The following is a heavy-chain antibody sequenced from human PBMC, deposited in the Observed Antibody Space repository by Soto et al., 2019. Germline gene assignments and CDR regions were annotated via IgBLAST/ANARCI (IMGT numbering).Heavy chain of an antibody. CDR3: ARDPHDFSIGYFDF. Sequence: PGGSRRLSCAASGFTFSSYSMNWVRQAPGKGLEWVSSISGSSDYTYYADSVLGRFTISRDNAKNSLFLQMNSLRADDTAVYYCARDPHDFSIGYFDFWGQGIPVTVSS. CDR1: GFTFSSYS. J-gene: IGHJ4*02. V-gene: IGHV3-21*01. CDR2: ISGSSDYT. D-gene: IGHD3-3*01.